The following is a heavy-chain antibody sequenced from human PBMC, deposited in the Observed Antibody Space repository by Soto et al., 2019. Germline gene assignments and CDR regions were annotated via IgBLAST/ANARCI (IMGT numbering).Heavy chain of an antibody. CDR2: IHHSGST. J-gene: IGHJ5*02. V-gene: IGHV4-4*02. Sequence: QVQLQESGPGLVKPSGTLSLICAVSGGSISSSYWWTWVRQPPGKGLEWIGEIHHSGSTNYNPSLKGRLSIPVDKSKNQFSLKLSSVTAADTAVYYCTRGRTFDPWGQGTLVTVSS. CDR3: TRGRTFDP. CDR1: GGSISSSYW.